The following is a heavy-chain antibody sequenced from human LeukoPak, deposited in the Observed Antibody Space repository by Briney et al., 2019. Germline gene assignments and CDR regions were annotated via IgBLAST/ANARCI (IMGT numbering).Heavy chain of an antibody. J-gene: IGHJ4*02. V-gene: IGHV3-23*01. CDR2: ISGNGSGT. Sequence: GSLRLSCAAFGFTYRSFAMSWVRHAPGGGLEWVSTISGNGSGTYYADSVKGRFTISRDNFKNTLYLQMNSLRAEDTAIYYCAKHFQSSGWFWDYWGQGTLVTVSS. CDR3: AKHFQSSGWFWDY. CDR1: GFTYRSFA. D-gene: IGHD6-19*01.